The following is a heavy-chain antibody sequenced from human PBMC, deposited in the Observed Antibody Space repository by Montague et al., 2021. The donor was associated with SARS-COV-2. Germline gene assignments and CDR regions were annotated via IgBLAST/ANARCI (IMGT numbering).Heavy chain of an antibody. CDR2: IYYSGST. CDR3: ARGGGDCGGNPFDY. Sequence: SETLSLTCTVSGVSITTYYWSWIRQPPGKGPEWIGYIYYSGSTYYTPSLKSRVSFSVDASKNEFSLRLTSVSAADTAVYYCARGGGDCGGNPFDYWGQGTLVTVSS. D-gene: IGHD4-23*01. CDR1: GVSITTYY. V-gene: IGHV4-59*01. J-gene: IGHJ4*02.